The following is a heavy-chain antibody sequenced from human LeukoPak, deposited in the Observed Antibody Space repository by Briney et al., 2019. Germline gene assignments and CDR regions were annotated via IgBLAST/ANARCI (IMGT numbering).Heavy chain of an antibody. CDR3: ARLRGSWGAGSFDY. D-gene: IGHD6-13*01. CDR2: IYYSGST. V-gene: IGHV4-59*08. J-gene: IGHJ4*02. Sequence: PSETLSLTCTVSGGSISSYYWSGIRQPPGKGLEWIGYIYYSGSTNYNPSLKSRVTISVDTSKNQFSLKLSSVTAADTAVYYCARLRGSWGAGSFDYWGQGTLVTVSS. CDR1: GGSISSYY.